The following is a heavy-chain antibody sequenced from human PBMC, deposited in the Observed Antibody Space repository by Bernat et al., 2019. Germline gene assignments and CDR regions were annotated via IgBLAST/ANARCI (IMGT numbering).Heavy chain of an antibody. J-gene: IGHJ4*02. Sequence: VQLVESGGDLVQSGGSLRLSCAASGFTFSSYGMHWVRQAPGKGLEWVAVISYDGSNKYYADSGKGRFTISRDNSKNTLYLQMNSLRAEDTAVYYCAKWGRTYYYDSSGYSRFDYWGQGTLVTVSS. CDR1: GFTFSSYG. CDR2: ISYDGSNK. V-gene: IGHV3-30*18. CDR3: AKWGRTYYYDSSGYSRFDY. D-gene: IGHD3-22*01.